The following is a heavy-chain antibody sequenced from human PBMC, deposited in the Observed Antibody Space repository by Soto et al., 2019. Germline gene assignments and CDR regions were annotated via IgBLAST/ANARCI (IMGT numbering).Heavy chain of an antibody. Sequence: GGSLRLSCAASGFTFSRFELHWVRQAPGKGLEWVAVISYDGSNKYYADSVKGRFTISRDNSKNTLYLQMNSLRAEDTAVYYCARGLNIVLMVYATPDPNYGMDVWGQGTTVTVSS. CDR3: ARGLNIVLMVYATPDPNYGMDV. D-gene: IGHD2-8*01. CDR2: ISYDGSNK. J-gene: IGHJ6*02. V-gene: IGHV3-30-3*01. CDR1: GFTFSRFE.